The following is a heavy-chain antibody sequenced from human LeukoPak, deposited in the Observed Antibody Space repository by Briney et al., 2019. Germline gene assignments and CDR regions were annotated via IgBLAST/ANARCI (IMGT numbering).Heavy chain of an antibody. CDR1: GGSISSGGYY. D-gene: IGHD3-22*01. CDR2: IYYSGST. CDR3: ARIPYYYDSSGYYYYFDY. Sequence: SQTLSLTCTVSGGSISSGGYYWSWIRQHPGKGLEWIGYIYYSGSTYYNPSLKSRVTISVDTSKNQFSLKLSSVTAADTAVYYCARIPYYYDSSGYYYYFDYWGQGTLVTVSS. V-gene: IGHV4-31*03. J-gene: IGHJ4*02.